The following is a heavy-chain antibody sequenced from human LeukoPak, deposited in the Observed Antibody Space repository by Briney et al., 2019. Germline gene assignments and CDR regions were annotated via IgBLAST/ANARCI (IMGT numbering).Heavy chain of an antibody. CDR2: INHSGST. CDR1: GGSFSGYY. CDR3: ARGRPPSSSFLWDYYYYYMDV. J-gene: IGHJ6*03. D-gene: IGHD6-6*01. Sequence: SETLSLTCAVYGGSFSGYYWSWIRQPPGKGLEWIGEINHSGSTNYNPSLKSRVTISVDTSKNQFSLKLSSVTAADTAVYYWARGRPPSSSFLWDYYYYYMDVWGKGTTVTVSS. V-gene: IGHV4-34*01.